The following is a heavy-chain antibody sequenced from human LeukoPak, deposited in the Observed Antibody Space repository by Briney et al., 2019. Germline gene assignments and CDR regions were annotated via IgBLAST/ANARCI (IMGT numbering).Heavy chain of an antibody. Sequence: GQSLKISCNGSGYSFTNYWIGWVRQKPGKGLEYMGIIYTVDSDTRYSPSFQGQVTISVDKSINTAYLQWTTLKASDTAMYYCARGGSGWYFDYWGHGSLVTVSS. CDR3: ARGGSGWYFDY. V-gene: IGHV5-51*01. D-gene: IGHD6-19*01. CDR2: IYTVDSDT. J-gene: IGHJ4*01. CDR1: GYSFTNYW.